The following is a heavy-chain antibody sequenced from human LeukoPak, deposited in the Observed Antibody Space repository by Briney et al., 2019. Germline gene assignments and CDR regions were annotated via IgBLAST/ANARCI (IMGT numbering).Heavy chain of an antibody. J-gene: IGHJ4*02. CDR2: IIPTFGTA. V-gene: IGHV1-69*05. CDR3: ARGEGYYYDSSGYYHRREFDY. Sequence: SVKVSCKASGGTFSSYAISWVRQAPGQGLEWMGRIIPTFGTANYAQKFQGRVTITTDESTSTAYMELSSLRSEDTAVYYCARGEGYYYDSSGYYHRREFDYWGQGTLVTVSS. D-gene: IGHD3-22*01. CDR1: GGTFSSYA.